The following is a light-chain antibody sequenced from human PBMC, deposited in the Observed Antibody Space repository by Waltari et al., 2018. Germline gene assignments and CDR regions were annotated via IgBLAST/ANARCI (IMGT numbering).Light chain of an antibody. CDR3: QQYDGSVVT. J-gene: IGKJ4*01. V-gene: IGKV3-20*01. CDR1: QYIPGSW. Sequence: EIVLTQSPGTLSLSPGERVTLSCRASQYIPGSWMTWYHQKPGVPDRFSGSGSGTDFTLTISRLEPEDSAVYYCQQYDGSVVTFGGGTKVEIK.